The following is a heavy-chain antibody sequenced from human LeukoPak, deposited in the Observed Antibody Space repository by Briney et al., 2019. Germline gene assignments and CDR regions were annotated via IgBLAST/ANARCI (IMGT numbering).Heavy chain of an antibody. CDR1: GYTFTSYG. J-gene: IGHJ4*02. V-gene: IGHV1-18*01. CDR2: ISAYNGNT. D-gene: IGHD3-22*01. CDR3: ARSSYYDSSGYPDY. Sequence: ASVKVSCKASGYTFTSYGISWVRQAPGQGLEWMGWISAYNGNTNYAQKLQGRVTMTTDTSTSTAYMELRSLRSDDTAVYYCARSSYYDSSGYPDYWGQGTLVTGSS.